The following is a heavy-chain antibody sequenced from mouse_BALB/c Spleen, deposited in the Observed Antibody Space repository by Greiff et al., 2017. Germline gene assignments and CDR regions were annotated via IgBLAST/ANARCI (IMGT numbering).Heavy chain of an antibody. CDR2: ISYDGSN. J-gene: IGHJ2*01. CDR1: GYSITSGYY. D-gene: IGHD1-1*01. V-gene: IGHV3-6*02. CDR3: ASGGYYGSSLDY. Sequence: EVKLQESGPGLVKPSQSLSLTCSVTGYSITSGYYWNWIRQFPGNKLEWMGYISYDGSNNYNPSLKNRISITRDTSKNQFFLKLNSVTTEDTATYYCASGGYYGSSLDYWGQGTTLTVSS.